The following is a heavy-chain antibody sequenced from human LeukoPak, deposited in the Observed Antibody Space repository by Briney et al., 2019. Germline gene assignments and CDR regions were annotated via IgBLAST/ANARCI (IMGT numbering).Heavy chain of an antibody. V-gene: IGHV3-21*01. J-gene: IGHJ4*02. CDR1: GFTFSSYN. Sequence: GGSLRLSCAASGFTFSSYNMNWVRQAPGKGLEWVSFICSSSTYIYYADSVRGRSTISRDNAKNSLYLQMNSLRAEDTAVYYCARVGGYCSSTSCPPPDYWGQGTLVTVSS. D-gene: IGHD2-2*01. CDR3: ARVGGYCSSTSCPPPDY. CDR2: ICSSSTYI.